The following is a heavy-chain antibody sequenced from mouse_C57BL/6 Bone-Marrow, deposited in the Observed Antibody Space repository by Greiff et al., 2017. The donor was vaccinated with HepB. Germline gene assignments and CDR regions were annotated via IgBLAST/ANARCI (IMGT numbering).Heavy chain of an antibody. CDR3: ARPPITTVVATDWYFDV. J-gene: IGHJ1*03. CDR1: GYTFTSYG. CDR2: IYPRSGNT. V-gene: IGHV1-81*01. D-gene: IGHD1-1*01. Sequence: QVQLKQSGAELARPGASVKLSCKASGYTFTSYGISWVKQRTGQGLEWIGEIYPRSGNTYYNEKFKGKATLTADKSSSTAYMELRSLTSEDSAVYFCARPPITTVVATDWYFDVWGTGTTVTVSS.